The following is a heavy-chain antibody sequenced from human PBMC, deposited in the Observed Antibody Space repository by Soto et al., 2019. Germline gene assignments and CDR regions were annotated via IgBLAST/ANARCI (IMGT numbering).Heavy chain of an antibody. CDR2: IYYSGST. CDR3: ARESEGLNRFDP. Sequence: SETLSLTCTVSGGSISSGGYYWSWIRQHPGKGLEWIGYIYYSGSTYYNPSLKSRVTISVDTSKNQFSLKLSSVTAAATAVYYCARESEGLNRFDPWGQGTLVTVSS. CDR1: GGSISSGGYY. V-gene: IGHV4-31*03. D-gene: IGHD4-17*01. J-gene: IGHJ5*02.